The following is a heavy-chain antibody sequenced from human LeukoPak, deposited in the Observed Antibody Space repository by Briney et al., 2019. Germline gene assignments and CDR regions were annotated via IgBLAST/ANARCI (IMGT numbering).Heavy chain of an antibody. CDR1: GFTFSSYS. Sequence: PGGSLRLSCAASGFTFSSYSMNWVRQAPGKGLEWVSYISSSGSTIYYADSVKGRFTISRDNAKNSLYLQMNSLRAEDTAVYYCARTISSGWYYVDYWGQGTLVTVSS. CDR2: ISSSGSTI. J-gene: IGHJ4*02. V-gene: IGHV3-48*04. D-gene: IGHD6-19*01. CDR3: ARTISSGWYYVDY.